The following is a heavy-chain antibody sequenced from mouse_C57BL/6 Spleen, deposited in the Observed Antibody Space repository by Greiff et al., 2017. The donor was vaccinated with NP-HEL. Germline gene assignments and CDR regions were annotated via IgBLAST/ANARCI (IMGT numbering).Heavy chain of an antibody. CDR3: ATLGGFAY. Sequence: QVQLQQSGPELVKPGASVKISCKASGYAFSSSGMNWVKQRPGKGLEWIGRIYPGDGDTNYNGKFKGKATLTADKSSSTAYMQRSSLTSEDSAVYVCATLGGFAYWGQGTLVTVSA. J-gene: IGHJ3*01. CDR2: IYPGDGDT. D-gene: IGHD3-3*01. V-gene: IGHV1-82*01. CDR1: GYAFSSSG.